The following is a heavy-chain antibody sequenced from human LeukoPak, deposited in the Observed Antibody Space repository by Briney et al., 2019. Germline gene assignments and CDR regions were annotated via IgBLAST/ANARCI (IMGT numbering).Heavy chain of an antibody. Sequence: GGPLRLSCAASGFPFSGYHMSWIRQAPGKGLERISYIYFTGDIIYYADSVKGRFAISRDNAKNSLYLQMNSLKVEDTAVYYCARDDMLERPSFDIWGQGTVVTVSS. D-gene: IGHD1-1*01. J-gene: IGHJ3*02. CDR3: ARDDMLERPSFDI. CDR1: GFPFSGYH. V-gene: IGHV3-11*01. CDR2: IYFTGDII.